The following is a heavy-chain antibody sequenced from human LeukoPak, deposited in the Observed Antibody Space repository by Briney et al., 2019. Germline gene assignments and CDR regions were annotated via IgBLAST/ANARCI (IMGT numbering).Heavy chain of an antibody. J-gene: IGHJ5*02. D-gene: IGHD1/OR15-1a*01. CDR3: ARVWLEQNWFDP. CDR2: INHSGST. CDR1: GGSFSAFR. V-gene: IGHV4-34*01. Sequence: PSETLSLTCAVYGGSFSAFRWSWIRQPPGKGLEWIGEINHSGSTNYNPSLKSRVTISIDTSKNQFSLKLTSGVAADTAVYYCARVWLEQNWFDPWGQGTLVTVSS.